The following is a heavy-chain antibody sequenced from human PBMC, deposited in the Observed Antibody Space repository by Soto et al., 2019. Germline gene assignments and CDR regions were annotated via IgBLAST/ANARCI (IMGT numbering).Heavy chain of an antibody. CDR1: GGSISSYY. D-gene: IGHD1-20*01. CDR3: ARGNWNNFDY. J-gene: IGHJ4*02. Sequence: LSLTCTVSGGSISSYYWSWIRQPPGKGLEWIGYIYYSGSTNYNPSLKSRVTISVDTSKNQFSLKLSSVTAADTAVYYCARGNWNNFDYWGQGTLVTVSS. V-gene: IGHV4-59*08. CDR2: IYYSGST.